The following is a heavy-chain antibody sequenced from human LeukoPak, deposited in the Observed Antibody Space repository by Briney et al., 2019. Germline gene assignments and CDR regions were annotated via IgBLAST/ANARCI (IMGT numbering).Heavy chain of an antibody. Sequence: GRSLRLSCAASGFTFDDYAMHWVRQAPGKGLEWVSGISWNSGSIGYADSEKGRFTISRDNAKNSLYLQTNSLRAEDTALYYCAKDIYSYGYSTFDYWGQGTLVTVSS. CDR1: GFTFDDYA. V-gene: IGHV3-9*01. CDR2: ISWNSGSI. J-gene: IGHJ4*02. D-gene: IGHD5-18*01. CDR3: AKDIYSYGYSTFDY.